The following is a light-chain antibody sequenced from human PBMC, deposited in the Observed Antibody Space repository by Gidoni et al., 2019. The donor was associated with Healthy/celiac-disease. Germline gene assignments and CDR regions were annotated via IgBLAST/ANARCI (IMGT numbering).Light chain of an antibody. CDR3: QQRSNWPPLT. V-gene: IGKV3-11*01. Sequence: EIVLTQSQATLSLSPGERATLSCRASQSVSSYLAWYQQKPGQAPRLLIYDASNRATGIPARFSGSGSGTDFTLTISSLEPEDFAVYYWQQRSNWPPLTFGGGTKVEIK. CDR2: DAS. J-gene: IGKJ4*01. CDR1: QSVSSY.